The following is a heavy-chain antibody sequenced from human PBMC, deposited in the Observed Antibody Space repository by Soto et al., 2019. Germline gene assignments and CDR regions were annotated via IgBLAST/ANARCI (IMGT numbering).Heavy chain of an antibody. D-gene: IGHD1-26*01. Sequence: PGGSLRLSCAASGFTFSSYDMHWVRQATGKGLEWVSAIGTAGDTYYPGSVKGRFTISRENAKNSLYLQMNSLRAEDTAVYYCARDRITNSGSLADYYYGMDVCGQGTTVNVSS. J-gene: IGHJ6*02. CDR1: GFTFSSYD. CDR3: ARDRITNSGSLADYYYGMDV. CDR2: IGTAGDT. V-gene: IGHV3-13*01.